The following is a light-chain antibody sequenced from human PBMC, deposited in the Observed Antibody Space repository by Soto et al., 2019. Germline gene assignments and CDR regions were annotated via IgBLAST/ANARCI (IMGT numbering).Light chain of an antibody. Sequence: DIVMTQSPLSLPVTPGEPASISCTSSQSLLHINGYNFLAGYLQKPGQSPQLLIYLGSTRASGVPDRFSGSGSGTNFTLKISRVEAEDVGVYYCMQARQTPLTFGGGTKVEIK. CDR2: LGS. V-gene: IGKV2-28*01. CDR1: QSLLHINGYNF. CDR3: MQARQTPLT. J-gene: IGKJ4*01.